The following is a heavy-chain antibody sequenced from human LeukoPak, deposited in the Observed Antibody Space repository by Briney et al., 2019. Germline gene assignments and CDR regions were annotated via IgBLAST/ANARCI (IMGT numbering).Heavy chain of an antibody. CDR2: INTNTGNP. J-gene: IGHJ6*02. D-gene: IGHD5-24*01. CDR1: GYTFTSYA. Sequence: GASVKVSCKASGYTFTSYAMNWVRQAPGQGLEWMGWINTNTGNPTYAQGFTGRFVFSLDTPVSTAYLQISSLKAEDTAVYYCARSMEMATSYYYYYGMDVWGQGTTVTVSS. CDR3: ARSMEMATSYYYYYGMDV. V-gene: IGHV7-4-1*02.